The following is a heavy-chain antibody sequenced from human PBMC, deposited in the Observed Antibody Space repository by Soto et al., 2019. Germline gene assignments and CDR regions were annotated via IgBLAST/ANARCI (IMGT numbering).Heavy chain of an antibody. V-gene: IGHV3-30*18. D-gene: IGHD1-26*01. CDR1: GFTFSSYG. J-gene: IGHJ6*02. CDR3: AKVYSPRPIVGAPYYYGMDV. Sequence: GGSLRLSCAASGFTFSSYGMHWVRQAPGKGLEWVAVISYDGSNKYYADSVKGRFTISRDNSKNTLYLQMNSLRAEDTAVYYCAKVYSPRPIVGAPYYYGMDVWGQGTTVTVSS. CDR2: ISYDGSNK.